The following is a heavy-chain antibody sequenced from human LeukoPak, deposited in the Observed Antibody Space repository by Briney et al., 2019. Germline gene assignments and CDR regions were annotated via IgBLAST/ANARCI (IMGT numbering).Heavy chain of an antibody. D-gene: IGHD1-26*01. CDR2: MKSKGSGGTT. J-gene: IGHJ6*02. V-gene: IGHV3-15*01. CDR3: AWDGTFYYDMAV. Sequence: GGSLRLSCEASGFKFSDAWMNWVRQGPGKRLEWVGRMKSKGSGGTTEYAAPVKGRFTISRDDSKNTLFLQMSSLQAEGTAVYYCAWDGTFYYDMAVWGQGTTVTVS. CDR1: GFKFSDAW.